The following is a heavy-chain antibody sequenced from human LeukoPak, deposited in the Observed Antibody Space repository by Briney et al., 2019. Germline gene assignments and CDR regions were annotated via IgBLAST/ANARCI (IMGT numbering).Heavy chain of an antibody. Sequence: GGSLRLSCAASGFTFSDYYMSWIPQAPGKGLEWISHSSSSTGYTKYADSVKGRFTISRDNAKNSLYLEMNSLRAEDTALYYCARDYYDSGSYGWFDPWGHGTLVTVSS. CDR1: GFTFSDYY. J-gene: IGHJ5*02. CDR3: ARDYYDSGSYGWFDP. D-gene: IGHD3-10*01. V-gene: IGHV3-11*05. CDR2: SSSSTGYT.